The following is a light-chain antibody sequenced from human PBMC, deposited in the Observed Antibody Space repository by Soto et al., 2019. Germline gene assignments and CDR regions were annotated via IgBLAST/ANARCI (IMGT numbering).Light chain of an antibody. CDR1: QSVSSSY. CDR3: QQYGSSLFT. J-gene: IGKJ3*01. V-gene: IGKV3-20*01. Sequence: EIVLTQSPGTLSLSPGERATLSCRASQSVSSSYFAWYQQKPGQAPRLLIYGASSRATGIPDRFSGSGSGTDFTVTISRLEPEDFAVYYCQQYGSSLFTFGPGTKVEIK. CDR2: GAS.